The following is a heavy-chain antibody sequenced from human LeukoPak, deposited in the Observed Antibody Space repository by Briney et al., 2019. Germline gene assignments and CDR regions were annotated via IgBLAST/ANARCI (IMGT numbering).Heavy chain of an antibody. CDR1: GFTFSRHA. CDR3: ARDEYYDTSGYYGYYFDF. D-gene: IGHD3-22*01. V-gene: IGHV3-23*01. CDR2: ISGGADST. J-gene: IGHJ4*01. Sequence: PGGSLRLSCVMSGFTFSRHAMNWVRQAPGKGLEWVSAISGGADSTFYSDSVQGRFTISRDNDENTLYLQMNSLRAEDTAVYYCARDEYYDTSGYYGYYFDFWGHGTLVTVSS.